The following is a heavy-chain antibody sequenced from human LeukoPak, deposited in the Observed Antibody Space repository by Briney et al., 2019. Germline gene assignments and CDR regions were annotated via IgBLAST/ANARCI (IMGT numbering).Heavy chain of an antibody. CDR3: AREEGPFDY. Sequence: GGYLRLSCAASGCTVSSNYMSWVRQAPGKGLEWISVIYSGGSTYYTDSVKGRFTISRDNSKNTLYLQMNSLRAEDTAVYYCAREEGPFDYWGQGTLVTVSS. CDR2: IYSGGST. J-gene: IGHJ4*02. V-gene: IGHV3-66*01. CDR1: GCTVSSNY.